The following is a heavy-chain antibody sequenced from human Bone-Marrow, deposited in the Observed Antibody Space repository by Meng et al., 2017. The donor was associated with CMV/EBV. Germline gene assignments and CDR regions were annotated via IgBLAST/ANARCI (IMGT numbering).Heavy chain of an antibody. V-gene: IGHV4-34*01. J-gene: IGHJ6*02. CDR3: ARGPSRKWTRYGMDV. D-gene: IGHD1-14*01. CDR2: INPGGST. Sequence: SETLSLTCAVEGGSFIWNYWTWIRQPPGKGLEWIGEINPGGSTNYNPSLKSRVTISVDTSKKQFYLRLNSVTAADTALYFCARGPSRKWTRYGMDVWGQGTTVTVSS. CDR1: GGSFIWNY.